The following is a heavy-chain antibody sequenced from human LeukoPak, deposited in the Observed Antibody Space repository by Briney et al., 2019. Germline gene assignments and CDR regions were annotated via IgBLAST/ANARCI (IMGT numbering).Heavy chain of an antibody. CDR3: ARGTPHGYSGSYYYYYGMDA. Sequence: SETLSLTCAVYGVSFSGYYWSWIRQPPGKGLEWIGEINHSGSTNYNPSLKSRVTISVDTSKNQFSLKLSSVTAADTAVYYCARGTPHGYSGSYYYYYGMDAWGQGTTVTVSS. CDR1: GVSFSGYY. V-gene: IGHV4-34*01. CDR2: INHSGST. D-gene: IGHD5-18*01. J-gene: IGHJ6*02.